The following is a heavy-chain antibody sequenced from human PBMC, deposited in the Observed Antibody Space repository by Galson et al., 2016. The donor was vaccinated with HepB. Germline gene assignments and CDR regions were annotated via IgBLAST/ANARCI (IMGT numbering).Heavy chain of an antibody. D-gene: IGHD1-1*01. V-gene: IGHV3-33*01. CDR2: IWYDGGNT. CDR3: ARQAFTTWNPFDY. Sequence: SLRLSCAASGFTFSSYGIHWVRQAPGKGLEWVAGIWYDGGNTYYADSVKGRFTISRDNSKNTLYLQMSSLRAEDTAVYYCARQAFTTWNPFDYWGQGTLVTVSS. J-gene: IGHJ4*02. CDR1: GFTFSSYG.